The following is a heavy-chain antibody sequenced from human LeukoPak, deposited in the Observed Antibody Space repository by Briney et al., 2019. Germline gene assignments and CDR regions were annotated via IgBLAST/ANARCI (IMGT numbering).Heavy chain of an antibody. CDR2: INAGNGNT. V-gene: IGHV1-3*01. CDR3: ARCPSYYYGSGSKK. CDR1: GFTFTSYA. J-gene: IGHJ4*02. D-gene: IGHD3-10*01. Sequence: GASVKISCKASGFTFTSYAMHWVRQAPGQRLEWMGRINAGNGNTKYSQKFQGRVTITRDTSASTAYMELSSLRSEDTAVYYCARCPSYYYGSGSKKWGQGTLVTVSS.